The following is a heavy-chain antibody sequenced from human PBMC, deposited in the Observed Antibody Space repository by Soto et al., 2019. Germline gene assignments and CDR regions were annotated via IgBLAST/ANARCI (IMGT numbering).Heavy chain of an antibody. D-gene: IGHD3-16*02. Sequence: LETLSLTCTVSGCSISSSSYYWGWIRQPPGKGLEWIGSIYYSGSTYYNPSLKSRVTISVDTSKNQFSLKLSSVTAADTAVYYCARQNDYIWGSYRGIDYWGQGTLVTVSS. CDR3: ARQNDYIWGSYRGIDY. J-gene: IGHJ4*02. V-gene: IGHV4-39*01. CDR2: IYYSGST. CDR1: GCSISSSSYY.